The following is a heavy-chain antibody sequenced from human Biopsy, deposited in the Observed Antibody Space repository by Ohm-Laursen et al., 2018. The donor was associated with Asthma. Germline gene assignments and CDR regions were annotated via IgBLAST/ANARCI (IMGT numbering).Heavy chain of an antibody. D-gene: IGHD3-3*01. CDR2: ISYAGSNK. Sequence: SLRLSCSASGFSFSEFVMHRVRQAPGKGLEWVAVISYAGSNKYSADSMKGRFTISKDNSENTLYLQMNRLRAEYTAVYYCAKVTEGRYDFWSGLSYNYYGMDVWGQGTTVTVSS. CDR3: AKVTEGRYDFWSGLSYNYYGMDV. V-gene: IGHV3-30*18. CDR1: GFSFSEFV. J-gene: IGHJ6*02.